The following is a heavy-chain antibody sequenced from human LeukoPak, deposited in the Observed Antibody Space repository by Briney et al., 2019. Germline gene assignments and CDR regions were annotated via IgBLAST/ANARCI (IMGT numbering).Heavy chain of an antibody. D-gene: IGHD6-19*01. CDR2: IIPIFGTA. CDR1: GGTFSSYA. Sequence: SVKVSCTASGGTFSSYAISWVRQAPGQGLEWMGGIIPIFGTANYTQKFQGRVTITADESTSTAYMELSSLRSEDTAVYYCARHHYSSGWYGWFDPWGQGTLVTVSS. V-gene: IGHV1-69*13. CDR3: ARHHYSSGWYGWFDP. J-gene: IGHJ5*02.